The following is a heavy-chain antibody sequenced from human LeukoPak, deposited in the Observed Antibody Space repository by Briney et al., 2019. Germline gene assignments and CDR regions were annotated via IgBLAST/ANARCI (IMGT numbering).Heavy chain of an antibody. D-gene: IGHD6-13*01. Sequence: GGSLRLSCAASGFTFSSYSMSWVRQAPGKGLEWVSSISSSSSNIYYADSVTGRFTISRDNAKNSLYLQMNSLRAEDTAVYYCARDGASADGIAAAGRLYNWFDPWGQGTLVTVSS. V-gene: IGHV3-21*01. CDR1: GFTFSSYS. CDR3: ARDGASADGIAAAGRLYNWFDP. CDR2: ISSSSSNI. J-gene: IGHJ5*02.